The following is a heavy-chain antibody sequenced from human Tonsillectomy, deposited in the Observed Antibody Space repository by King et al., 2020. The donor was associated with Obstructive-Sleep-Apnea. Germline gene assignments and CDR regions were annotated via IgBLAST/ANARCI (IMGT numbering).Heavy chain of an antibody. Sequence: QLQESGPGLVKPSQTLSLTCTVSGGSISSGDYFWSWIRQPPGKGLEWIGYIYYSGSTYYNPSLKSQLTISVDTSKNQFSLTLRSVTAADTALYYCARSYGDFWFDPWGQGALVTVFS. CDR3: ARSYGDFWFDP. J-gene: IGHJ5*02. D-gene: IGHD4-17*01. CDR1: GGSISSGDYF. CDR2: IYYSGST. V-gene: IGHV4-30-4*01.